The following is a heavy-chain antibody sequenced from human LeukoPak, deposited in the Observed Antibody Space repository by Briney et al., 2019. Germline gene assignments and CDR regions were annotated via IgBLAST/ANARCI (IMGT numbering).Heavy chain of an antibody. CDR2: ISSSSSYI. CDR1: GFTFSTYS. D-gene: IGHD1-26*01. CDR3: TAGLVGSTGYYYYYMDV. V-gene: IGHV3-21*01. J-gene: IGHJ6*03. Sequence: PGGSQRLSCAVSGFTFSTYSMNWVRPAPGKGLEWVSSISSSSSYIYYADSVKGRFTISRDNAKNSLYLQMNSLRAEDTALYYCTAGLVGSTGYYYYYMDVWGKGTTVTVSS.